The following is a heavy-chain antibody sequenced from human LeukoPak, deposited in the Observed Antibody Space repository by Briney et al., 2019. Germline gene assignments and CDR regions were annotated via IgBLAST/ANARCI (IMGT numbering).Heavy chain of an antibody. CDR3: ARTWQWLGDDY. V-gene: IGHV4-34*01. CDR2: INHSGST. Sequence: SETLSLTCAVYGGSFSGYYWSWIRQPPGKGLEWIGEINHSGSTNYNPSLKSRVTISVDTSKNQFSLKLSSVTAADTAVYYCARTWQWLGDDYWGQGTLVTVSS. CDR1: GGSFSGYY. J-gene: IGHJ4*02. D-gene: IGHD6-19*01.